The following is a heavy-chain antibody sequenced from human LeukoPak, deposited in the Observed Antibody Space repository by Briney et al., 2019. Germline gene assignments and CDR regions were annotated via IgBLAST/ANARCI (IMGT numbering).Heavy chain of an antibody. CDR2: IYTSGST. V-gene: IGHV4-61*02. D-gene: IGHD1-26*01. CDR3: ARHGVGYYYYGMDV. CDR1: GGSISSGSYY. Sequence: PSQTLSLTCTVSGGSISSGSYYWSWIRQPAGKGLEWIGRIYTSGSTNYNPSLKSRVTISVDTSKNQFSLKLSSVTAADTAVYYCARHGVGYYYYGMDVWGQGTTVTVSS. J-gene: IGHJ6*02.